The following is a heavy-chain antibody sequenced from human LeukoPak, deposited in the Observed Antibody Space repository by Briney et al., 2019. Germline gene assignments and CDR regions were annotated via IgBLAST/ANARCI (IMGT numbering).Heavy chain of an antibody. CDR1: GFTFSSYW. J-gene: IGHJ4*02. CDR3: ARSCPGGDYFDY. V-gene: IGHV3-33*08. CDR2: IWYDGSNK. Sequence: GGSLRLSCAASGFTFSSYWMSWVRQALGKGLEWVAVIWYDGSNKYYADSVKGRFTISRDNSKNTLYLQMNSLRAEDTAVYYCARSCPGGDYFDYWGQGTLVTVSS. D-gene: IGHD4-17*01.